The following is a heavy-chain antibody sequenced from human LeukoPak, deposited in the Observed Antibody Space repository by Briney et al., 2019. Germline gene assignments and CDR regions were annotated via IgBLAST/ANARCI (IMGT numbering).Heavy chain of an antibody. Sequence: PGGSLRLSCAASGFTFSSYGMSWVRQAPGKGLEWVSAISGSGTSTYYADSGKGRFTISSDNSKNTLYLQMNSLRAEDTAVYYCAKGNYDILTGYLYYFDYWGQGTLVTVSS. CDR3: AKGNYDILTGYLYYFDY. CDR2: ISGSGTST. V-gene: IGHV3-23*01. CDR1: GFTFSSYG. D-gene: IGHD3-9*01. J-gene: IGHJ4*02.